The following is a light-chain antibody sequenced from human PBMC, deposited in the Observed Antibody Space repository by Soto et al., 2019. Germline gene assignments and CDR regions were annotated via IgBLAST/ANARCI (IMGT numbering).Light chain of an antibody. CDR2: DAS. J-gene: IGKJ3*01. CDR3: RQRSDSPLRCT. Sequence: EIVLTQSPATLSLSPGERATLSCRASQSVSSYLAGYQQKPGQAPRLLIYDASNRATGIPAMFSGSGSGTDFTYTIISLVPADDAAYYCRQRSDSPLRCTFEPATKVDIK. V-gene: IGKV3-11*01. CDR1: QSVSSY.